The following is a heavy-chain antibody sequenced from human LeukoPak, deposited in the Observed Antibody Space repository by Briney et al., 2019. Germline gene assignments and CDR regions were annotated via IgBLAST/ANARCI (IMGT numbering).Heavy chain of an antibody. V-gene: IGHV3-74*01. J-gene: IGHJ4*02. D-gene: IGHD6-19*01. CDR3: AKAALSSGWPPFDY. CDR2: INTDGSST. Sequence: PGGSLRLSRAASGFTFSSYWMHWVRQAPGKGLVWVSRINTDGSSTSYADSVKGRFTISRDNSKNTLYLQMSSLRAEDTAVYYCAKAALSSGWPPFDYWGQGTLVTVSS. CDR1: GFTFSSYW.